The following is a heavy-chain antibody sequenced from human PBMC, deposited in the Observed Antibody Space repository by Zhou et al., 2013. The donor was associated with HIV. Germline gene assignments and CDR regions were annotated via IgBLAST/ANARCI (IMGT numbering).Heavy chain of an antibody. Sequence: QVQLVQSGAEVKKPGSSVRVSCKASGGTFSNYDISWVRQVPGQGLEWMGGIIPIFRRPNYAQNFQGRVTITTDESTSTAYMDMSSLKSEDTAIYYCAIKGTEDRGWFDPWGQGTLVTVSS. V-gene: IGHV1-69*05. CDR2: IIPIFRRP. J-gene: IGHJ5*02. CDR3: AIKGTEDRGWFDP. CDR1: GGTFSNYD. D-gene: IGHD1-7*01.